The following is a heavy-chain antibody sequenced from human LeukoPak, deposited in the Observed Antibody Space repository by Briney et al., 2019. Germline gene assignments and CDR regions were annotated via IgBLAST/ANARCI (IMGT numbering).Heavy chain of an antibody. CDR2: ISGSGGST. CDR3: AKFRGYSYGPIGY. Sequence: GGSLRLSFAASGFTLSSHAMSWVRQAPGKGLEWGSAISGSGGSTFYADSVKGRFTISRDNSKNTLYLQMNSLRAEDTAVYYCAKFRGYSYGPIGYWGQGTLVTVSS. CDR1: GFTLSSHA. D-gene: IGHD5-18*01. J-gene: IGHJ4*02. V-gene: IGHV3-23*01.